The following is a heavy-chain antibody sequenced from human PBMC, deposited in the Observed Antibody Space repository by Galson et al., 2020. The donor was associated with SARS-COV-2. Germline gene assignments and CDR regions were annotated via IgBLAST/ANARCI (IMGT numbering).Heavy chain of an antibody. CDR1: GFTFSDYY. CDR3: ARYCSGSGGVGGAFES. CDR2: ISSRGSTT. D-gene: IGHD2-15*01. V-gene: IGHV3-11*01. J-gene: IGHJ4*02. Sequence: GGSLRLSCAASGFTFSDYYMSWVRQAPGKGLEWVSYISSRGSTTYYADSVKGRFTISRDNAKNSLYLQMNSLRAEDTAMYYCARYCSGSGGVGGAFESWGQGTLVPGSS.